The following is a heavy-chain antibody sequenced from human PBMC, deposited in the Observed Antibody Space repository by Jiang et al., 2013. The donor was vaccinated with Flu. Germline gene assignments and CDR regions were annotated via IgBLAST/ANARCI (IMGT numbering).Heavy chain of an antibody. CDR1: GYTFTSHG. CDR3: AREYCSSTSCFLPDY. J-gene: IGHJ4*02. D-gene: IGHD2-2*01. Sequence: QLVESGAEVKKPGASVKVSCKTSGYTFTSHGITWVRQAPGQGLEWMGWISSTYNGNRKYAQNLQGRVTMTTDTSTTTAYMELRSLRSDDTAVYYCAREYCSSTSCFLPDYWGQGTLVTVSS. CDR2: ISSTYNGNR. V-gene: IGHV1-18*01.